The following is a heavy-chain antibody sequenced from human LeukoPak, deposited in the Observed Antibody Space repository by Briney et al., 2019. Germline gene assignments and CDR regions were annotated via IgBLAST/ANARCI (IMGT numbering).Heavy chain of an antibody. CDR1: GGSFRGYY. J-gene: IGHJ4*02. Sequence: SETLSLTCAVYGGSFRGYYWSWIRQSPGKGLEWIGEINHSGSTNHNPSLKSRVSVSVDKSKNQFSLKLNSVTAADTAVYYCARVRYCSTNRCYDREFDNWGQGTLVTVSS. D-gene: IGHD2-2*01. CDR3: ARVRYCSTNRCYDREFDN. CDR2: INHSGST. V-gene: IGHV4-34*01.